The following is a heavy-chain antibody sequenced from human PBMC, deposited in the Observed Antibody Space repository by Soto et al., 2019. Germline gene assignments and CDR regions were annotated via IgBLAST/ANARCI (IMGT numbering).Heavy chain of an antibody. Sequence: QVQLVQSGAEVKKPGASVKVSCKASGYTFTSYGISWVRQAPGQGLEWMGWISSYNGNTNYAQKLQGRVTMTTDTSTSTAYMELRSLRSDDTAVYYCARVPYYCSGGSYYGAGYFDYWGQGTLVTVSS. J-gene: IGHJ4*02. D-gene: IGHD2-15*01. V-gene: IGHV1-18*01. CDR3: ARVPYYCSGGSYYGAGYFDY. CDR2: ISSYNGNT. CDR1: GYTFTSYG.